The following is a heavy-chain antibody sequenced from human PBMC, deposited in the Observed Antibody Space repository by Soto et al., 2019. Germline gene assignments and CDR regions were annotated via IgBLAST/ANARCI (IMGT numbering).Heavy chain of an antibody. CDR1: GGSISRSSAYY. D-gene: IGHD3-10*01. J-gene: IGHJ6*02. V-gene: IGHV4-31*03. CDR2: IYSGGTT. Sequence: QVQLQESGPGLVKPSQTLSLTCTVSGGSISRSSAYYWSWIRQHPEKGLEWIGYIYSGGTTNYNPSLRSRVTISLDTANNQFSLNLSSVTAADTALYYCARDGGPRGDYYYAMDVWGQGTTVTFSS. CDR3: ARDGGPRGDYYYAMDV.